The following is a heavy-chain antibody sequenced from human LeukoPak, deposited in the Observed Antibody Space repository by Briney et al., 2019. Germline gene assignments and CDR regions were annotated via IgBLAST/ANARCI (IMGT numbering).Heavy chain of an antibody. D-gene: IGHD2-15*01. CDR2: INSDGSST. V-gene: IGHV3-74*01. CDR3: ARDLIRVVAATAHYYYYGMDV. CDR1: GFTFSSYW. Sequence: QLGGSLRLSCAASGFTFSSYWMHWVRQAPGKGLVWVSRINSDGSSTSYADSVKGRFTISRDNAKNTLYLQMNSLGAEDTAVYYCARDLIRVVAATAHYYYYGMDVWGQGTTVTVSS. J-gene: IGHJ6*02.